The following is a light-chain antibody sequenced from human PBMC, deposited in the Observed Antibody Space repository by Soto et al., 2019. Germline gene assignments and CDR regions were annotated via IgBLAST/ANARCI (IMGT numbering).Light chain of an antibody. CDR3: CSYAGSSTWV. V-gene: IGLV2-23*01. Sequence: QSALTQPASVSGPPGQSITISCTGTSGNVGTYYLVSWYQQHPGKAPKLLLYEATERPSGVSNRFSGSKSGNTASLTISGLQAEDEAHYYCCSYAGSSTWVFGGGTKLTVL. CDR2: EAT. J-gene: IGLJ3*02. CDR1: SGNVGTYYL.